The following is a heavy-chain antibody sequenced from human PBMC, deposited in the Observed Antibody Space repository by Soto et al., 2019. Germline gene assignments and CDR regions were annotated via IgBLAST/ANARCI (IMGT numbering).Heavy chain of an antibody. CDR3: ARELPAADYGMDV. V-gene: IGHV3-21*01. Sequence: GGSLRLSCAASGFTFSSYSMNWVRQAPGKVLECVSSISSSSSYIYYADSVKGRFTISRDNAKNSLYLQMNSMRAEDTAVYYCARELPAADYGMDVWGQGTTVTVSS. J-gene: IGHJ6*02. CDR1: GFTFSSYS. CDR2: ISSSSSYI. D-gene: IGHD2-2*01.